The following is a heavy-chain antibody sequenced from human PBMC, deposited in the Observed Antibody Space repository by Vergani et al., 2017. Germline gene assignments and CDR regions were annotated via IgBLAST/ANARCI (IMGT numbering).Heavy chain of an antibody. V-gene: IGHV3-30*19. CDR3: ARGFTSSSSTSLDY. D-gene: IGHD6-6*01. CDR2: ISNDGSNK. Sequence: QVQLVESGGGVVQPGGSLRLSCAASGFTFSSYGMNWVRQGPGKGLEWVAVISNDGSNKFYADSVKGRITISRDNSRNTVYLEMNSLRVEDTALYYCARGFTSSSSTSLDYWGQGTLLTVSS. J-gene: IGHJ4*02. CDR1: GFTFSSYG.